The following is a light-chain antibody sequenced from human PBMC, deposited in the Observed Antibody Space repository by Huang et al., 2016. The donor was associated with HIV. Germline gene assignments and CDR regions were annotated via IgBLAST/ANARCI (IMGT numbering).Light chain of an antibody. J-gene: IGKJ5*01. CDR1: QSVSNY. Sequence: EILLTQSPATLSLSPGERVTLSCRANQSVSNYLAWYQQKPGQAPRLLIYDASKRATDIPARLSGTGSGTDFTLTISSLEPEDCAVYFCQSRSTWPPITFGQGTRLEIK. CDR3: QSRSTWPPIT. V-gene: IGKV3-11*01. CDR2: DAS.